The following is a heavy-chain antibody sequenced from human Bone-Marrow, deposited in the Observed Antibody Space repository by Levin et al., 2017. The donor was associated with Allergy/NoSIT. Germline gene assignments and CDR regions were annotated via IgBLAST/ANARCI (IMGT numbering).Heavy chain of an antibody. Sequence: LSLTCAASGFTFSSYWMSWVRQAPGKGLEWVANIKQDGSEKNYVDSVKGRFTISRDNAKNSLSLQMNSLRAEDTAVYYCARGGWSPDYWGQGTLVTVSS. CDR3: ARGGWSPDY. CDR1: GFTFSSYW. CDR2: IKQDGSEK. J-gene: IGHJ4*02. V-gene: IGHV3-7*01. D-gene: IGHD2-15*01.